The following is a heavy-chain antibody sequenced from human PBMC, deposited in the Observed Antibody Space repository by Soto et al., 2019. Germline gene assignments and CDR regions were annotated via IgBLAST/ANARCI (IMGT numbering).Heavy chain of an antibody. CDR2: ISGSGGST. CDR1: GFTFSSYA. Sequence: EVQLLESGGGLVQPGGSLRLSCAASGFTFSSYAMSWVRQAPGKGLEWVSAISGSGGSTYYADSVKGRFTISRDNSKNTLYLQMNSLRAEDTAVYYCAKGSSAAAGTADAFDIWGQGTMVTVSS. V-gene: IGHV3-23*01. CDR3: AKGSSAAAGTADAFDI. D-gene: IGHD6-13*01. J-gene: IGHJ3*02.